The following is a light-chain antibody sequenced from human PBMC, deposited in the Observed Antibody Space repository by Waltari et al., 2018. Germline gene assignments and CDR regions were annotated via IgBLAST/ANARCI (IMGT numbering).Light chain of an antibody. CDR3: QQYEDVPYT. CDR1: QDISTY. Sequence: DIQMTQSPSSLSASVGDRVHITCQASQDISTYLNWYQQKPGKAPKLLIYDVSNLEKGVPSRFSGGGSETDFSFTISSLQSEDIATYYCQQYEDVPYTFGQGTKLMIK. CDR2: DVS. V-gene: IGKV1-33*01. J-gene: IGKJ2*01.